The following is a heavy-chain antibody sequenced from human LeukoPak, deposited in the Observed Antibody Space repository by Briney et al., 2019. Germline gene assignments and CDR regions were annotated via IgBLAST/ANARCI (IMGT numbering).Heavy chain of an antibody. V-gene: IGHV3-23*01. CDR1: GFTFSSYA. CDR2: ISGSGGST. CDR3: AKTLRYFDWLSGFDY. J-gene: IGHJ4*02. Sequence: GGSLRLSCAASGFTFSSYAMSWVRQAPGKGLEWVSAISGSGGSTYYADSVKGRFTISRDNSKNTLYLQMNSLRAKDTAVYYCAKTLRYFDWLSGFDYWGQGTLVTVSS. D-gene: IGHD3-9*01.